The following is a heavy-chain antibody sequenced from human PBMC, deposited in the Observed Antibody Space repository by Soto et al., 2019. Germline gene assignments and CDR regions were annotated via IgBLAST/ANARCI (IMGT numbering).Heavy chain of an antibody. Sequence: SETLSLTCTVSGGSSSSGGYYWSWIRQHPGKGLEWIGYIYYSGSTYYNPSLKSRVTISVDTSKNQFSLKLSSVTAADTAVYYCARGVAAAGITRAFDIWGQGTMVTVSS. V-gene: IGHV4-31*03. CDR2: IYYSGST. CDR1: GGSSSSGGYY. D-gene: IGHD6-13*01. J-gene: IGHJ3*02. CDR3: ARGVAAAGITRAFDI.